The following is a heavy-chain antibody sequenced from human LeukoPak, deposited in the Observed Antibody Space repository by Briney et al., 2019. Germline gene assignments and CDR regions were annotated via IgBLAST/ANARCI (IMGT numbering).Heavy chain of an antibody. Sequence: GGSLRLSCSASGFTFSSHAMHWVRQAPGKGLEWVAVISYDGSNKYYADSVKGRFTISRDNSKNTLYVQMNSLRGEDTAVYYCAKDLGIVGATETLDYWGQGTLVTVSS. CDR2: ISYDGSNK. CDR3: AKDLGIVGATETLDY. J-gene: IGHJ4*02. V-gene: IGHV3-30*18. CDR1: GFTFSSHA. D-gene: IGHD1-26*01.